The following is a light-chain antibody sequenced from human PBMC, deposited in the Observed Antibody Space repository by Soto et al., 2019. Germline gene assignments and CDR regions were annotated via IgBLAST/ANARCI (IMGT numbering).Light chain of an antibody. V-gene: IGKV2-28*01. CDR1: QNLLHSNGYNY. Sequence: EIVLTQSPLSLPVTPGEPASISCRSSQNLLHSNGYNYLNWYLQKPGQSPQLLIYLGSNRASGVPDRFIGRGSGTYFTLTINRVEAEDVGLYFCAQGLATPFTFGGGTKVEIK. CDR2: LGS. CDR3: AQGLATPFT. J-gene: IGKJ4*01.